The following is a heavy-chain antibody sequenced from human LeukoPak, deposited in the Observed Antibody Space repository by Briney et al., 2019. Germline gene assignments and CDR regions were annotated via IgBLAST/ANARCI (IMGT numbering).Heavy chain of an antibody. D-gene: IGHD3-16*01. Sequence: GASVKVSCKASGYTFTGYYMHWVRQAPGQGLERMGWINPNSGGTNYAQKFQGRVAITRDTSISTAYMELSRLRSDDTAVYYCARELGAYMDVWGKGTTVTVSS. V-gene: IGHV1-2*02. J-gene: IGHJ6*03. CDR2: INPNSGGT. CDR1: GYTFTGYY. CDR3: ARELGAYMDV.